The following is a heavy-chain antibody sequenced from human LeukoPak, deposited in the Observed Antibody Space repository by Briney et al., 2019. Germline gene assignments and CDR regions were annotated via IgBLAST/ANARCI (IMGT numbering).Heavy chain of an antibody. V-gene: IGHV4-4*07. Sequence: SETLSLTCTVSGGSINNYYWSWIRQPAGKGLEWIGRIYTRGNTNYNPSLKSRVTMSVDTSKNQFSLKLSSVTAADTAVYYCARGRYCSADICSGGDAFDIWGQGTMVSVSS. CDR3: ARGRYCSADICSGGDAFDI. CDR1: GGSINNYY. D-gene: IGHD2-15*01. J-gene: IGHJ3*02. CDR2: IYTRGNT.